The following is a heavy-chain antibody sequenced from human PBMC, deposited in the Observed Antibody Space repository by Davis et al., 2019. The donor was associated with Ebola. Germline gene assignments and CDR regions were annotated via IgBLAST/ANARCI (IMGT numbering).Heavy chain of an antibody. Sequence: ASVEVSCKASGYAFTSYGISWVRQATGQGLEWMGWMNPNSGNTGYAQKFQGRVTMTRNTSISTAYMELSSLRSEDTAVYYCARSRYCSGGSCYAPPNYWGQGTLVTVSS. CDR1: GYAFTSYG. D-gene: IGHD2-15*01. V-gene: IGHV1-8*02. CDR2: MNPNSGNT. CDR3: ARSRYCSGGSCYAPPNY. J-gene: IGHJ4*02.